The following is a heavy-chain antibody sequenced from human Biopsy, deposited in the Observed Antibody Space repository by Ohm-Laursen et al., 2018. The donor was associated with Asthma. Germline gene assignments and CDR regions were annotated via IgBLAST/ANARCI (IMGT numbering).Heavy chain of an antibody. J-gene: IGHJ4*02. D-gene: IGHD3-22*01. V-gene: IGHV3-53*01. Sequence: SLRLSCAASGFAVSRDHMFWVRQAPGKGLEWVSGIYSGGTSPTADSVRGRFTISRDYSKNTLYLQMHSLRAEDTAVYYCARGDSSNWSHYYFDYWGQGTLVTVSS. CDR3: ARGDSSNWSHYYFDY. CDR2: IYSGGTS. CDR1: GFAVSRDH.